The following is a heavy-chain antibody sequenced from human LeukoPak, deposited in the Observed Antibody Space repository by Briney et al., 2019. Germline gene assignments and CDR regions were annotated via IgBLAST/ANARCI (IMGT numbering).Heavy chain of an antibody. J-gene: IGHJ4*02. Sequence: ASQTLSLTCTVSGGSISSGSYYWSWIRQPAGKGLEWIGRIYTSGSTNYNPSLKSRVTISVDTSKNQFSLKLSSVTAADTAVYYCASTRPKDAAVVYWGQGTLVTVSS. V-gene: IGHV4-61*02. CDR2: IYTSGST. CDR1: GGSISSGSYY. D-gene: IGHD2-15*01. CDR3: ASTRPKDAAVVY.